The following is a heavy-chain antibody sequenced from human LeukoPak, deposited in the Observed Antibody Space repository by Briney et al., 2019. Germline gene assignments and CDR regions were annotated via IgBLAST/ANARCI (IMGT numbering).Heavy chain of an antibody. J-gene: IGHJ6*02. CDR1: GYTFTSYA. Sequence: ASVKVSCKASGYTFTSYAMHWVRQAPGQRLEWMGWINAGNGNTKYSQKFQGRVTITRDTSASTAYMELSSLRSEDTAVYYCARDIAPYDFWSGYALHYYYGMDVWGQGTTVTVSS. CDR2: INAGNGNT. D-gene: IGHD3-3*01. CDR3: ARDIAPYDFWSGYALHYYYGMDV. V-gene: IGHV1-3*01.